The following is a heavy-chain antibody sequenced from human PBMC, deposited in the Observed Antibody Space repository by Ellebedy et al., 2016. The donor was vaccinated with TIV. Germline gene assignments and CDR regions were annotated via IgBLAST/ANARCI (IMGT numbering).Heavy chain of an antibody. Sequence: GESLKISCAASGFTFSSYAMHWVRQAPGKGLEWVAVISYDGSNKYYADSVKGRFTISRDNSKNTLYLQMNSLRAEDTAVYYCARPQFGDYDAFDIWGQGAPVTVSS. J-gene: IGHJ3*02. CDR3: ARPQFGDYDAFDI. V-gene: IGHV3-30*03. D-gene: IGHD4-17*01. CDR1: GFTFSSYA. CDR2: ISYDGSNK.